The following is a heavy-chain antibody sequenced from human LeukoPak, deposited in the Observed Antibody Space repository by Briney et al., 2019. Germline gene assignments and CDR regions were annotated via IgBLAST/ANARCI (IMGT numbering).Heavy chain of an antibody. CDR2: ISYDGSSK. J-gene: IGHJ6*03. V-gene: IGHV3-30*04. Sequence: PGGSLRLSCAASGFTFSTYAMHWVRQAPGKGLEWVAVISYDGSSKYYADSVKGRFTISRDNSKNTLYLQMNSLRAEDTAVYYCAKAGRGWYSLYYYYYYMDVWGKGTTVTVSS. CDR3: AKAGRGWYSLYYYYYYMDV. D-gene: IGHD6-19*01. CDR1: GFTFSTYA.